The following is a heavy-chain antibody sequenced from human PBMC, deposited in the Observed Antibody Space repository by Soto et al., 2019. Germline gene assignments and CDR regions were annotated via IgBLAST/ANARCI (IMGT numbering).Heavy chain of an antibody. D-gene: IGHD2-15*01. Sequence: QVQLVESGGGVVQPGRSLRLSCAASGFTFSSYAMHWVRQAPGKGLEWVAVISYDGSNKYYADSVKGRFTISRDNSKNTLYLQMNSLRAEDTAVYYCARDRGYSLGGWFDPWGQGTLVTVSS. J-gene: IGHJ5*02. CDR1: GFTFSSYA. CDR2: ISYDGSNK. V-gene: IGHV3-30-3*01. CDR3: ARDRGYSLGGWFDP.